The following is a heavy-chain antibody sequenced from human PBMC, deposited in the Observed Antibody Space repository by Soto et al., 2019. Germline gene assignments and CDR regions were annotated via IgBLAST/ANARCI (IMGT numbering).Heavy chain of an antibody. CDR1: GYTFTSFG. CDR2: ISPESDKA. Sequence: VQLVQSGAEVKKPGASVRVSCKASGYTFTSFGLSWVRQAPGQGPEWMGWISPESDKATYAHKFQGRITMTTDTFTTTAYVDVMSLRSDDTAVYYCTSDLFFISPSTVTTDAYWGQGTVVSVS. CDR3: TSDLFFISPSTVTTDAY. D-gene: IGHD4-17*01. V-gene: IGHV1-18*01. J-gene: IGHJ4*02.